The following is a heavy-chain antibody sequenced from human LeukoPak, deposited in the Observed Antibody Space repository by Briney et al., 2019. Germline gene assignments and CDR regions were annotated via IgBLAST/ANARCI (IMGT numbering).Heavy chain of an antibody. CDR3: ARDRWELLRSVDY. CDR2: IGSTGAYI. Sequence: PGGSLRLSCAASGFTFSSYSMNWVRQAPGEGLEWLSSIGSTGAYIFYADSVKGRFTISRDNAKNSLYLQMNSLRAEDTAVYYCARDRWELLRSVDYWGQGTLVTVSS. CDR1: GFTFSSYS. V-gene: IGHV3-21*01. J-gene: IGHJ4*02. D-gene: IGHD2-15*01.